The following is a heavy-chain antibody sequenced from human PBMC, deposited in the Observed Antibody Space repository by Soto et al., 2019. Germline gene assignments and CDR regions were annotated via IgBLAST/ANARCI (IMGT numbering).Heavy chain of an antibody. CDR2: ISYGGSNK. J-gene: IGHJ6*02. CDR1: GFPFSSYG. D-gene: IGHD6-6*01. Sequence: QVQLVESGGGVVQPGRSLRLSCAASGFPFSSYGMHWVRQAPGKGLEWVAVISYGGSNKYYADSVKGRCTISRDTSKNPLYLVMNSLMGADTAVYYCAKAGYSSSSYGAYYYGMDVWGQGTTVTVSS. CDR3: AKAGYSSSSYGAYYYGMDV. V-gene: IGHV3-30*18.